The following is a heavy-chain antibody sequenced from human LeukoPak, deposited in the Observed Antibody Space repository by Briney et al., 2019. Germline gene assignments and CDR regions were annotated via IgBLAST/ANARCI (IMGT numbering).Heavy chain of an antibody. CDR1: GFTFSDYY. D-gene: IGHD1-26*01. CDR2: ISSSSSTI. Sequence: GGSLRLSCAASGFTFSDYYMSWIRQAPGKGLEWVSYISSSSSTIYYADSVKGRFTISRDNAKNSLYLQMNSLRAEDTAVYYCARDLIPGGSYYYYYYMDVWGKGTTVTVSS. J-gene: IGHJ6*03. CDR3: ARDLIPGGSYYYYYYMDV. V-gene: IGHV3-11*04.